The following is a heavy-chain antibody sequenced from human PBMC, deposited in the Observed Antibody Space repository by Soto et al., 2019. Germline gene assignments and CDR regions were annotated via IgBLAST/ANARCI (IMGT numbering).Heavy chain of an antibody. CDR2: ISGSGGST. CDR1: GLTFSSYA. J-gene: IGHJ6*02. D-gene: IGHD3-22*01. V-gene: IGHV3-23*01. Sequence: PGGSLRLSCAASGLTFSSYAMSWVRQAPGKGLEWVSAISGSGGSTYYADSVKGRFTISRDNSKNTLYLQMNSLRAEDTAVYYCAKGGWLNDYYYGMDVWGQGTTVTVSS. CDR3: AKGGWLNDYYYGMDV.